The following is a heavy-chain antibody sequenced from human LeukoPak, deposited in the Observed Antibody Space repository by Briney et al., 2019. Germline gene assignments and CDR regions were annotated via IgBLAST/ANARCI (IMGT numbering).Heavy chain of an antibody. V-gene: IGHV3-21*01. Sequence: PGGSLRLSCAASGFTFSSYSMTWVRQAPGKGLEWVSSISSSSSHIYYADSVKGRFTISRDNAKNSLYLQMNSLRAEDTAVYYCARDGTLGAFDPWGQGTLVTVSS. D-gene: IGHD3/OR15-3a*01. CDR3: ARDGTLGAFDP. CDR1: GFTFSSYS. J-gene: IGHJ5*02. CDR2: ISSSSSHI.